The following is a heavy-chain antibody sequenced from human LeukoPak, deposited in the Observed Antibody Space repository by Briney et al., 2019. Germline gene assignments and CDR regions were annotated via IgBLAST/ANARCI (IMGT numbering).Heavy chain of an antibody. CDR1: GFTFDSHG. D-gene: IGHD3-16*01. V-gene: IGHV3-23*01. CDR3: ARDWGY. CDR2: ITGSGET. Sequence: AGGSLRLSCAASGFTFDSHGMTWARQAPGKGLEWVSGITGSGETYHADSVKGRFTISRDNSKSTLYLQMNSLKVEDTAVYYCARDWGYWSKGTLVTVTP. J-gene: IGHJ4*02.